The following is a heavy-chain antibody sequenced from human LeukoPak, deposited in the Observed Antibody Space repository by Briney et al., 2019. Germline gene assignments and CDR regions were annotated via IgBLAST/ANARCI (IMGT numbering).Heavy chain of an antibody. CDR2: ISSNGGGT. CDR3: VTTPFIVAGLSFDY. CDR1: GFTFSSFD. V-gene: IGHV3-64D*09. Sequence: GGSRRLSCSASGFTFSSFDMHWVRQAPGQVLEYVSAISSNGGGTYYADSVKGRFTISRDNSKNTLYLQMSSLRAEDTAVYYCVTTPFIVAGLSFDYWGQGTLVTVSS. J-gene: IGHJ4*02. D-gene: IGHD6-19*01.